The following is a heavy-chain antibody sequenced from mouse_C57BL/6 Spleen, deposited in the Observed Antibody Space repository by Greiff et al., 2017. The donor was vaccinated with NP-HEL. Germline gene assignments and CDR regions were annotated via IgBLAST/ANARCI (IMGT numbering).Heavy chain of an antibody. V-gene: IGHV5-6*02. CDR3: ARHDGSSYY. CDR1: GFTFSSYG. Sequence: EVMLVESGGDLVKPGGSLKLSCAASGFTFSSYGMSWVRQTPDKRLEWVATISSGGSYTYYPDSVKGRFTISRDNAKNTLYLQMSSLKSEDTAMYYCARHDGSSYYWGQGTTLTVSS. D-gene: IGHD1-1*01. CDR2: ISSGGSYT. J-gene: IGHJ2*01.